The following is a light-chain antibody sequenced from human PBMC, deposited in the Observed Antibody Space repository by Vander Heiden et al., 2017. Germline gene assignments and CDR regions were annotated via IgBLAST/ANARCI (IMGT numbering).Light chain of an antibody. CDR1: QSVSSY. Sequence: EIVLTQSPATLSLSPGERATLSCRASQSVSSYLAWYQQKPGQAPRLLIYDASNSATGIPARFSGSGSGTDFTLTISSLEPEDFAVYYCQQRSNWVFTFGPGTKVDIK. V-gene: IGKV3-11*01. CDR3: QQRSNWVFT. CDR2: DAS. J-gene: IGKJ3*01.